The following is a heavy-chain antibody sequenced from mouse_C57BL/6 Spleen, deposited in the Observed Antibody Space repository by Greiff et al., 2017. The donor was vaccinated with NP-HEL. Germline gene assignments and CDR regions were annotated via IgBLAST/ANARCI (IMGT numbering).Heavy chain of an antibody. J-gene: IGHJ4*01. V-gene: IGHV14-4*01. CDR2: IDPENGDT. CDR3: TPIDYYGSSYDAMDY. D-gene: IGHD1-1*01. CDR1: GFNIKDDY. Sequence: DVQLQESGAELVRPGASVKLSCTASGFNIKDDYMHWVKQRPEQGLEWIGWIDPENGDTEYASKFQGKATITADTSSNTAYLQLSSLTSEDTAVYYCTPIDYYGSSYDAMDYWGQGTSVTVSS.